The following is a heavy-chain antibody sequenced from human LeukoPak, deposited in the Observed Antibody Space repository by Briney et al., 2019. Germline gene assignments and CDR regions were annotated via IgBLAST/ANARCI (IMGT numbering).Heavy chain of an antibody. V-gene: IGHV4-34*01. CDR1: GGSFSGYY. CDR3: ARGKSEDFLAFDI. Sequence: KSSETLSLTCAVYGGSFSGYYWSWLRQPPGKGLEWIGEINHSGSTNYNPSLKSRVTISVDTSKNQFSLKLSSVTAADTAVYYCARGKSEDFLAFDIWGQGTMVTVSS. D-gene: IGHD2/OR15-2a*01. CDR2: INHSGST. J-gene: IGHJ3*02.